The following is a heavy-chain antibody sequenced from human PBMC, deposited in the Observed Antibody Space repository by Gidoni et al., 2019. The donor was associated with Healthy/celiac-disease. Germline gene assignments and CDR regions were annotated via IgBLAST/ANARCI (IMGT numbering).Heavy chain of an antibody. Sequence: QLQLQESGPGLVKPSETLSLTCTVSGGSISSSSYYWGWLRQPPGKGLEWIGSIYYSGSTYYNPSLKSRVTISGDTSKNQFSLKLSSVTAADTAVYYWARHKGGAYYYGSGSFFDPWGQGTLVTVSS. CDR3: ARHKGGAYYYGSGSFFDP. D-gene: IGHD3-10*01. CDR2: IYYSGST. J-gene: IGHJ5*02. V-gene: IGHV4-39*01. CDR1: GGSISSSSYY.